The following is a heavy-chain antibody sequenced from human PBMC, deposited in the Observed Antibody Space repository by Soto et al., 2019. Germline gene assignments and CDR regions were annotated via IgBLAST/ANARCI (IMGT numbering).Heavy chain of an antibody. CDR3: AKDVSRVIVARGKSNYYYYYGIYV. CDR1: GFTFDDYT. J-gene: IGHJ6*02. Sequence: EVQLVESGGVVVQPGGSLRLSCAASGFTFDDYTMHWVRQAPGKGLEWVSLISWDGGSTYYADSVKGRFTISRDNSKNSLYLQMNSLRSEDTALYYCAKDVSRVIVARGKSNYYYYYGIYVWGQGTTVTVSS. CDR2: ISWDGGST. V-gene: IGHV3-43*01. D-gene: IGHD6-6*01.